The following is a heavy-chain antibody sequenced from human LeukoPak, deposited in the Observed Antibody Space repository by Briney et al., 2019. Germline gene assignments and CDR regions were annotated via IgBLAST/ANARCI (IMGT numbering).Heavy chain of an antibody. D-gene: IGHD3-9*01. CDR2: FDPEDGER. Sequence: ASVKVSCKISGYTLSESSIHWVRQVRGKGLEWMGGFDPEDGERRYAQRFQDRLTLTQDSSTDTAYMELSRLRSDDTAFYYCATVDILTGYYYHFDTWGQGTLVTVSS. CDR1: GYTLSESS. V-gene: IGHV1-24*01. CDR3: ATVDILTGYYYHFDT. J-gene: IGHJ4*02.